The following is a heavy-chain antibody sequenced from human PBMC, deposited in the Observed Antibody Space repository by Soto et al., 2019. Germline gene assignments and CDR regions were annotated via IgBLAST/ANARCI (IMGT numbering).Heavy chain of an antibody. D-gene: IGHD3-16*01. CDR2: IYYSGST. V-gene: IGHV4-30-4*01. J-gene: IGHJ4*02. CDR1: GGSISSGDYY. Sequence: SETLSLTCTVSGGSISSGDYYWSWIRQPPGKGLEWIGYIYYSGSTYYNPSLKSRVTISVDTSKNQFSLKLSSVTAADTAVYYCARAVPYDYVWGSYYYFDYWGQGTLVTVSS. CDR3: ARAVPYDYVWGSYYYFDY.